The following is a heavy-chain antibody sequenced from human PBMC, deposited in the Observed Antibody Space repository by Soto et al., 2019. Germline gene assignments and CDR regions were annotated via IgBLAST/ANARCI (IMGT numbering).Heavy chain of an antibody. CDR3: AREGCSGGSCYSLDHGMDV. Sequence: QVQLVQSGAEVKKPGASVKVSCKASGYTFTSYYMHWVRQAPGQGLEWMGIINPSGGSTSYAQKFQGRVTMTRDRSTSTVYMELSSLRSEDTAVYYCAREGCSGGSCYSLDHGMDVWGQGTTVTVSS. J-gene: IGHJ6*02. D-gene: IGHD2-15*01. CDR1: GYTFTSYY. CDR2: INPSGGST. V-gene: IGHV1-46*01.